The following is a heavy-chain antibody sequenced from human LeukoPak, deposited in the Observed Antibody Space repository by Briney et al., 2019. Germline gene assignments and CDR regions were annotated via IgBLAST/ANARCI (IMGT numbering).Heavy chain of an antibody. CDR1: GFTFSSYA. V-gene: IGHV3-23*01. J-gene: IGHJ5*02. CDR3: TKDPDGDYVGAVDP. Sequence: GGSLRLSCAASGFTFSSYAMHWVRQAPGKGLEWVSSITGNHGPTYNTDSVKGRFTISRDNSQNTLYLQMNSLRAEDTAVYYCTKDPDGDYVGAVDPWGQGTLVTVSS. CDR2: ITGNHGPT. D-gene: IGHD4-17*01.